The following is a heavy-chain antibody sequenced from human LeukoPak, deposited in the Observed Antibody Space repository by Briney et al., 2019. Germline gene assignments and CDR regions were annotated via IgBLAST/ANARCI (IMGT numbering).Heavy chain of an antibody. CDR1: GFTFSSYD. D-gene: IGHD3-10*01. Sequence: GGSLRLSCAASGFTFSSYDMHWVRQATGKGLEWVSAIGTAGDTYYPGSVKGRFTISRENAKNSLYLQMNSLRAGDTAVYYCARGLLWFGESPGAFDIWGQGTMVTVPS. V-gene: IGHV3-13*01. CDR3: ARGLLWFGESPGAFDI. J-gene: IGHJ3*02. CDR2: IGTAGDT.